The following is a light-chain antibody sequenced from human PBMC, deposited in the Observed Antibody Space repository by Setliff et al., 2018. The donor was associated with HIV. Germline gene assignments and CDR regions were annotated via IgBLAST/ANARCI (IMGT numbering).Light chain of an antibody. Sequence: QSALTQPASVSGSPGQSITISCTGTSSDIGGYNYVSWYQQHPGKVPKLMIYEVSNRPSGVSDRFSGSKSGNTASLTISGLQAEDEADYYCSSYAITNTLPFGTGTKSPS. CDR3: SSYAITNTLP. CDR1: SSDIGGYNY. V-gene: IGLV2-14*01. J-gene: IGLJ1*01. CDR2: EVS.